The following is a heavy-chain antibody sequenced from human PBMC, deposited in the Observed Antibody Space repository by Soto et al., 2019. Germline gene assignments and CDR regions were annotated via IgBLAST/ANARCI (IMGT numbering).Heavy chain of an antibody. V-gene: IGHV4-30-4*01. Sequence: PSETLSLTCTVSGVSISSGDYYWSWIRQTPGKGLEWIGYIYYSENTYYNPSLKSRVAISGDTSKNQFSLRLSSVTAADTAVYYCARRLYYDSSGFEGGGMDVWGQGTTVTVS. CDR2: IYYSENT. CDR3: ARRLYYDSSGFEGGGMDV. CDR1: GVSISSGDYY. D-gene: IGHD3-22*01. J-gene: IGHJ6*02.